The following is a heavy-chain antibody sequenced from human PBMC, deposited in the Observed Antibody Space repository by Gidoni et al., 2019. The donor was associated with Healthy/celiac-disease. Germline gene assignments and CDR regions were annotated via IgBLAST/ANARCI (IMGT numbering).Heavy chain of an antibody. J-gene: IGHJ4*02. V-gene: IGHV3-30*18. CDR3: ANRNWND. Sequence: WVRQAPGKGLEWVAVISDDGSNKYYADSVKGRFTISRDNSKNTLYLQMNSLRAEDTAVYYCANRNWNDWGQGTLVTVSS. D-gene: IGHD1-20*01. CDR2: ISDDGSNK.